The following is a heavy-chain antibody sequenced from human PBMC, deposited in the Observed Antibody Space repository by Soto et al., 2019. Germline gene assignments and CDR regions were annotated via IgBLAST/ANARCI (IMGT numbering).Heavy chain of an antibody. CDR1: GYTFTSYG. CDR3: AMGVYSSGWVDY. CDR2: ISAYNGNT. D-gene: IGHD6-19*01. Sequence: QVQLVQSGAEVKKPGASVKVSCKASGYTFTSYGISWVRQAPGQGLEWMGWISAYNGNTNYAQKLQGRVTMTPDTSPSTAYRELRSLRSDDTAVYYCAMGVYSSGWVDYWGQGTLVTVSS. V-gene: IGHV1-18*01. J-gene: IGHJ4*02.